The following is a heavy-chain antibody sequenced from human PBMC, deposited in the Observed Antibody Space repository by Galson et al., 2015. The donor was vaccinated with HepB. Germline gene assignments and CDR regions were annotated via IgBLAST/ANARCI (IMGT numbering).Heavy chain of an antibody. V-gene: IGHV4-31*03. J-gene: IGHJ4*02. Sequence: TLSLTCTVSGGSISSGGHYWSWIRQHPGRGLEWLGYIYYSGSTYYNPSLKRRVTISVDTSKNQFSLKLRSVTAADTAMYYCARGSYSGYDFCFDYWGQGTLVTVSS. D-gene: IGHD5-12*01. CDR1: GGSISSGGHY. CDR3: ARGSYSGYDFCFDY. CDR2: IYYSGST.